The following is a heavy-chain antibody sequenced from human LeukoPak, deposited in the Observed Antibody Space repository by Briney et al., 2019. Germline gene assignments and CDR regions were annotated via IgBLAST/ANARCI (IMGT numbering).Heavy chain of an antibody. V-gene: IGHV3-13*04. CDR1: GFTFSDYA. J-gene: IGHJ4*02. Sequence: GGSLRLSCAASGFTFSDYAMHWVRQATGKGLEWVSAICTTGNTYYPGSVKGRFTISRENAKNSLYLQMNSLRAGDTAVYYCARAGYSSTWYTFDYWGQGTLVTVSS. CDR3: ARAGYSSTWYTFDY. CDR2: ICTTGNT. D-gene: IGHD6-13*01.